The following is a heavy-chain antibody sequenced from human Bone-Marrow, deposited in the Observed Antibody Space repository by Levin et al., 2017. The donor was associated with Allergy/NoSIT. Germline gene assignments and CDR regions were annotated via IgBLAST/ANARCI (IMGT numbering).Heavy chain of an antibody. D-gene: IGHD6-13*01. V-gene: IGHV3-21*01. CDR2: ISDSSTYI. J-gene: IGHJ4*02. CDR3: ARVLGEYDSSWYHLDY. CDR1: GFTFNTYI. Sequence: NPGGSLRLSCAASGFTFNTYIMTWVRQAPGKGLEWVSSISDSSTYIYYADSVKGRFIISRDNAKNSLFLQLNSLRAEDTAVYFCARVLGEYDSSWYHLDYWGQGTLVTVSS.